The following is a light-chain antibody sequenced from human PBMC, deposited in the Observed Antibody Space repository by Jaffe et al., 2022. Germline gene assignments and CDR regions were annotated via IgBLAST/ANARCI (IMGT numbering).Light chain of an antibody. CDR3: QQYYSTPYT. CDR1: QNVLYSSNNKNY. J-gene: IGKJ2*01. V-gene: IGKV4-1*01. CDR2: WAS. Sequence: DIVMTQSPDSLAVSLGERATINCKSSQNVLYSSNNKNYLAWYQQKPGQPPKLLIYWASTRESGVPERFSGSGSGTDFTLTISSLQAEDVAVYYCQQYYSTPYTFGQGTKLEI.